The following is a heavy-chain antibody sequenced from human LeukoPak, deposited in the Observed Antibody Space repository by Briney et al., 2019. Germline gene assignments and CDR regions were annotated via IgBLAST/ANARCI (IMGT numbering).Heavy chain of an antibody. CDR3: AKAGYYYDSSGYLYYYGMDV. CDR2: ISGSGGST. J-gene: IGHJ6*02. D-gene: IGHD3-22*01. Sequence: GGSLRLSYAASGFTFSSYWMHWVRQAPGKGLEWVSAISGSGGSTYYADSVKGRFTISRDNSKNTLHLQMNSLRAEDTAVYYCAKAGYYYDSSGYLYYYGMDVWGQGTTVTVSS. V-gene: IGHV3-23*01. CDR1: GFTFSSYW.